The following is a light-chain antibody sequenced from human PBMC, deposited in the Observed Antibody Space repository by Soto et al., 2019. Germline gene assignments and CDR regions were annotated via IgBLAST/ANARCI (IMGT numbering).Light chain of an antibody. CDR3: QQYNSYPPT. CDR1: QPVGTW. CDR2: AAS. V-gene: IGKV1D-16*01. J-gene: IGKJ3*01. Sequence: IQMTQSPSSLSASVGDRVTITCRASQPVGTWVAWYQQKEERAPRPLMYAASTLETGVPSRFSGSASGTDFTLTISSLQPEDFATYYCQQYNSYPPTFGPGTTVDFK.